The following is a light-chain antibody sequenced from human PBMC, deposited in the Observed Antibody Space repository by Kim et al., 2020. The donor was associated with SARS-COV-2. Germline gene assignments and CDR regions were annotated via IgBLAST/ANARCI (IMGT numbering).Light chain of an antibody. CDR3: QHYSTTPLT. Sequence: GSPGERATISCRASQSVSTSLAWYQQKPGQAPRLLIYGASTRATGIPARFSGSGSGTEFTLTISSLQSEDFAVYTCQHYSTTPLTFGGGTKVDIK. J-gene: IGKJ4*01. V-gene: IGKV3-15*01. CDR2: GAS. CDR1: QSVSTS.